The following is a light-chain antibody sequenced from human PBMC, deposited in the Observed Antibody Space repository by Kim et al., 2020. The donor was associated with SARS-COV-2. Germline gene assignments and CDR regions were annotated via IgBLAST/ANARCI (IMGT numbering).Light chain of an antibody. J-gene: IGKJ1*01. Sequence: SPGERATPSCRASQSVSSSYLAWYQQKPGQAPRLLIYGASSRATGIPDRFSGSGSGTDFTLTISRLEPEEFAVYYCQQYGSSPRTFGQGTKVDIK. V-gene: IGKV3-20*01. CDR1: QSVSSSY. CDR3: QQYGSSPRT. CDR2: GAS.